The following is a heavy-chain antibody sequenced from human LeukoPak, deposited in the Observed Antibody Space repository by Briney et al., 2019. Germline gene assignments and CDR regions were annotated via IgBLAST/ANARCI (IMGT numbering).Heavy chain of an antibody. CDR2: IYYSGST. V-gene: IGHV4-39*07. CDR3: ARDLQYFDY. CDR1: GGSISSSSYY. Sequence: SETLSLTCTVSGGSISSSSYYWGWIRQPPGKGLEWIGSIYYSGSTYYNPSLKSRVTISVDTSKNQFSLKLSSVTAADTAVYYCARDLQYFDYWGQGTLVTVSS. J-gene: IGHJ4*02.